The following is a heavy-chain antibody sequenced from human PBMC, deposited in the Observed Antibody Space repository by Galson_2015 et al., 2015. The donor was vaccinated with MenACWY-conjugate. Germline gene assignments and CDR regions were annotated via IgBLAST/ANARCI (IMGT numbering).Heavy chain of an antibody. CDR1: GFSLSTSGMR. J-gene: IGHJ4*02. V-gene: IGHV2-70*04. D-gene: IGHD1-26*01. CDR3: ARISIVGATSYFDY. CDR2: IDWDDDK. Sequence: PALVKPTQTLTLTCTFSGFSLSTSGMRVSWIRQPPGKALEWLARIDWDDDKFYSTSLKTRLTISKDTSKNQVVLTMTNMDPVDTATYYCARISIVGATSYFDYWGQGTLVTVSS.